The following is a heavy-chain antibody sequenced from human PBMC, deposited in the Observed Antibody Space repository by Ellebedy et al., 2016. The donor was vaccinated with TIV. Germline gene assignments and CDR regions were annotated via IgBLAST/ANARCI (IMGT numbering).Heavy chain of an antibody. Sequence: ASVKVSCXASGGTFSSYAISWVRQAPGQGLEWMGWISAYNGNTNYAQKLQGRVTMTTDTSTSTAYMELSSLRSEDTAVYYCAGGSGELPPENYYYYGMDVWGQGTTVTVSS. D-gene: IGHD1-26*01. V-gene: IGHV1-18*01. CDR3: AGGSGELPPENYYYYGMDV. CDR1: GGTFSSYA. CDR2: ISAYNGNT. J-gene: IGHJ6*02.